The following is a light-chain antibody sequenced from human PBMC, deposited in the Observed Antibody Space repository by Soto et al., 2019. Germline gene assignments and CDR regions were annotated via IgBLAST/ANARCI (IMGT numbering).Light chain of an antibody. CDR3: QQSYSFPYT. CDR2: AAS. CDR1: QFISNY. Sequence: DIQMSQSPSSLSSSVGDRVTITCRASQFISNYLTWYQQKPGKAPKFLIYAASTFLSGVPSRFIGSRSGTDFTLTISSLQPEDFATYFCQQSYSFPYTFGQGTRLEIK. V-gene: IGKV1-39*01. J-gene: IGKJ2*01.